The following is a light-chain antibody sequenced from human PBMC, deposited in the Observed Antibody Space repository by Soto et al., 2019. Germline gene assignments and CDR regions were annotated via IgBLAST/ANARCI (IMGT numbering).Light chain of an antibody. CDR3: SSYTTSNTRQIV. J-gene: IGLJ1*01. CDR1: NSDVGGYNY. V-gene: IGLV2-14*01. Sequence: QSALTQPASVSGSPGQSITISCTGTNSDVGGYNYVSWYQQHPGKAPKFMIYDVSSRPSGVSDRFSGSKSGNTASLTISGLQAEDEADYYCSSYTTSNTRQIVXGTGTKLTVL. CDR2: DVS.